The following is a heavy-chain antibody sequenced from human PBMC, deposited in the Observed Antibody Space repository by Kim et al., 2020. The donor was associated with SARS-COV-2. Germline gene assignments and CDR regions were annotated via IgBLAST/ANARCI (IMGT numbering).Heavy chain of an antibody. CDR2: IYYSGST. J-gene: IGHJ5*02. CDR1: GGSISSYY. V-gene: IGHV4-59*01. Sequence: SETLSLTCTVSGGSISSYYWSWIRQPPGKGLEWIGYIYYSGSTNYNPSLKSRVTISVDTSKNQFSLKLSSVTAADTAVYYCARVRSSSWPIYNWFDPWGQGTLVTVSS. D-gene: IGHD6-13*01. CDR3: ARVRSSSWPIYNWFDP.